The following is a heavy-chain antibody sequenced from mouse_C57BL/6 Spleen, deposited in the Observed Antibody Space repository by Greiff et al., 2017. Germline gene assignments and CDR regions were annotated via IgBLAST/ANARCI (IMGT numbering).Heavy chain of an antibody. Sequence: QVQLQQSGAELVRPGTSVKVSCKASGYAFTNYLIEWVKQRPGQGLEWIGVINPGGGGTNYNEKFKGKATLTADKSSSTAYMQLSSLTSEDSAVYFCATRSGFAYWGQGTLVTVSA. CDR2: INPGGGGT. CDR3: ATRSGFAY. J-gene: IGHJ3*01. CDR1: GYAFTNYL. V-gene: IGHV1-54*01.